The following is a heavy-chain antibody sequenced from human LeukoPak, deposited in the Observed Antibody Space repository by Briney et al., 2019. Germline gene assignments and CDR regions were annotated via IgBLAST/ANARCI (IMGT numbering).Heavy chain of an antibody. CDR3: ARDGSYCSETSCYSDWYFDL. J-gene: IGHJ2*01. CDR2: INPSGDTT. CDR1: GYTFTSYY. D-gene: IGHD2-2*01. V-gene: IGHV1-46*01. Sequence: ASVKVSCKASGYTFTSYYMHWVRQAPGQGLEWMGIINPSGDTTSYAQNLQGRVIMTRDTSTSTVYVELSSLRSEDTAVYYCARDGSYCSETSCYSDWYFDLWGRGTLVTVSS.